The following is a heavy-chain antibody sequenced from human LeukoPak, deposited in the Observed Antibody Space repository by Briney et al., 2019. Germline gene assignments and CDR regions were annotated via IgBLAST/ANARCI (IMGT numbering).Heavy chain of an antibody. CDR1: GFTFSSYS. CDR3: AMTIVGRRCWFDP. V-gene: IGHV3-21*01. J-gene: IGHJ5*02. Sequence: PGGSLRLSCAASGFTFSSYSMNWVRQAPGKGLEWVSSISSSSSYIYYADSVKGRFTISRDNAKNSLYLQMNSLRAEDTAVYYCAMTIVGRRCWFDPWRQGTLVTVSS. CDR2: ISSSSSYI. D-gene: IGHD2-15*01.